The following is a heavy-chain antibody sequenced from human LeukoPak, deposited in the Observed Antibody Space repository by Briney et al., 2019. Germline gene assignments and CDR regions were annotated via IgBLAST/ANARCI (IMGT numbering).Heavy chain of an antibody. CDR2: ISSSGNTR. CDR1: GFTFSNYW. CDR3: AKAIRASISVIVVVKASFDY. J-gene: IGHJ4*02. D-gene: IGHD3-22*01. Sequence: GGPLRLSCAASGFTFSNYWMHWVRQAPGKGLVWVSRISSSGNTRNYADSVKGRFTISRDNAESTLYVQMYSLRAEDTAVCYCAKAIRASISVIVVVKASFDYWGQGTLVTVSS. V-gene: IGHV3-74*01.